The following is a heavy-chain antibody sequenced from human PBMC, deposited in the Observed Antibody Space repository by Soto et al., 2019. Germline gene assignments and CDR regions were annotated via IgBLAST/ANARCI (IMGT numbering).Heavy chain of an antibody. CDR1: GFTFSSYG. D-gene: IGHD2-21*02. V-gene: IGHV3-30*18. J-gene: IGHJ4*02. Sequence: GGSLRLSCAASGFTFSSYGMHWVRQAPGKGLEWVAVISYDGSNKYYADSVKGRFTISRDNSKNTLYLQMNSLRAEDTAVYYCAKAEVTVVTPYYFDYWGQGTLVTVSS. CDR2: ISYDGSNK. CDR3: AKAEVTVVTPYYFDY.